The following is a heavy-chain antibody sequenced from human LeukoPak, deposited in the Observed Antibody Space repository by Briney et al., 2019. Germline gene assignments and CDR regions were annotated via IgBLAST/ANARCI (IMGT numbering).Heavy chain of an antibody. J-gene: IGHJ4*02. D-gene: IGHD6-19*01. Sequence: SQTLSLTCTVSGGSISSGGYYWSWIRQHPGKGLEWIGYIYYSGSTYYNPSLESRVTISVDTSKNQFSLKLSSVTAADTAVYYCARDSSGWYYFDYWGQGNLVTVSS. CDR3: ARDSSGWYYFDY. CDR1: GGSISSGGYY. V-gene: IGHV4-31*03. CDR2: IYYSGST.